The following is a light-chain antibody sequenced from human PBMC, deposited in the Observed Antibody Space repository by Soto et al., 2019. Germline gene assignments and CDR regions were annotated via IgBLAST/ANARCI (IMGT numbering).Light chain of an antibody. J-gene: IGLJ1*01. CDR1: SSNVGGYNY. V-gene: IGLV2-14*01. Sequence: QSVLTQPASVSGSPGQSITISCTGTSSNVGGYNYVSWYQQNPGKAPKLMIYDVTNRPSGVSNRFSGSKSCNTASLTISGLQAEDEADYYSSSYRISNTLVFGTGNKLTVL. CDR2: DVT. CDR3: SSYRISNTLV.